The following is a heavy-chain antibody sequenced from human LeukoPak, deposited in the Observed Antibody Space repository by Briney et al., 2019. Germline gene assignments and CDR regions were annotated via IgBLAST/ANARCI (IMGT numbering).Heavy chain of an antibody. CDR2: IWYDGSNK. D-gene: IGHD6-19*01. CDR3: ARGYSSPNWFDP. CDR1: GFTFSSYG. V-gene: IGHV3-33*01. Sequence: PGGSLRLSCAASGFTFSSYGMHWVRQAPGKGLEWVAVIWYDGSNKYYADSVKGRFTISRDNSKNTLYLQMNSLRAEDTAVYYCARGYSSPNWFDPWGQGTLVTVSS. J-gene: IGHJ5*02.